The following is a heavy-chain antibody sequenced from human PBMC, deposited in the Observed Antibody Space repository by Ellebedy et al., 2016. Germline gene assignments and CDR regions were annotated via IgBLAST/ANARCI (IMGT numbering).Heavy chain of an antibody. J-gene: IGHJ4*02. D-gene: IGHD3-16*02. CDR2: ITGETGTT. CDR1: GFTLNNYA. CDR3: AKDSTLNDLGESSFIFDN. Sequence: GGSLRLSCAASGFTLNNYAMTWIRQAAGEGLEWVSAITGETGTTYYADSVKGRFTISRDNSRNTLYLQMNSLRVEDTAVYYCAKDSTLNDLGESSFIFDNWGQGTLVTVSS. V-gene: IGHV3-23*01.